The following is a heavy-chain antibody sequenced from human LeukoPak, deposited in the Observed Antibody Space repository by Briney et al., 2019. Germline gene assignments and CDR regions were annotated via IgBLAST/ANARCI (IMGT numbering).Heavy chain of an antibody. Sequence: SETLTLTCSVSGVSISSWDYYWSWIRQPPGKGLEWIGYIYYSGSTYYNPSLKSRVTISVDTSKNQFSLKLSTVTAADTAVYYCARADDSSGYYEAPHYYFDYWGEGTLVTVSS. J-gene: IGHJ4*02. D-gene: IGHD3-22*01. CDR1: GVSISSWDYY. CDR2: IYYSGST. V-gene: IGHV4-30-4*01. CDR3: ARADDSSGYYEAPHYYFDY.